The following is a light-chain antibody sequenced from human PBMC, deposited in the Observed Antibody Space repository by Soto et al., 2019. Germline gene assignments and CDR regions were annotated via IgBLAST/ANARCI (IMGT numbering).Light chain of an antibody. V-gene: IGKV3-20*01. J-gene: IGKJ1*01. Sequence: EVMLTQYPGTLSLSPGERATRSCRASQSVSSNYLAWYQQKSGQAPRLLIYGASNRATGIQDRFSGSGSGTDFTLTIRRLEPEDFAVYYCQQYDTSPRTFGQGTTVEFK. CDR2: GAS. CDR1: QSVSSNY. CDR3: QQYDTSPRT.